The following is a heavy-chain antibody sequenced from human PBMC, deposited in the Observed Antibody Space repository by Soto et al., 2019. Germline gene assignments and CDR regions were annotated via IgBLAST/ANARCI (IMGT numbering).Heavy chain of an antibody. V-gene: IGHV1-69*01. J-gene: IGHJ4*02. CDR3: TRGRGRRYNDGRGYYYSAY. CDR2: IIPICGTA. CDR1: GGTFSSYD. D-gene: IGHD3-22*01. Sequence: QVQLVQSGAEVKKPGSSVKVSCKASGGTFSSYDISWVRQAPGQGLEWMGGIIPICGTANYAQKLKGRVTITADESTNTAYMELSSLRSEDTAVYCCTRGRGRRYNDGRGYYYSAYWGQGTLVTVSS.